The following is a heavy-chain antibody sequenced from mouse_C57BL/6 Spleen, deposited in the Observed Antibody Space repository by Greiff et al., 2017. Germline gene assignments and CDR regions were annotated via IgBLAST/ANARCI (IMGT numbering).Heavy chain of an antibody. CDR2: ISSGSSTI. V-gene: IGHV5-17*01. Sequence: VQLKESGGGLVKPGGSLKLSCAASGFTFSDYGMHWVRQAPEKGLEWVAYISSGSSTIYYADTVKGRFTISRDTAKNTVFLQMTSLRSEDTAMYYCARTITTVVAHWDFDVWGTGTTVTVSS. CDR3: ARTITTVVAHWDFDV. D-gene: IGHD1-1*01. CDR1: GFTFSDYG. J-gene: IGHJ1*03.